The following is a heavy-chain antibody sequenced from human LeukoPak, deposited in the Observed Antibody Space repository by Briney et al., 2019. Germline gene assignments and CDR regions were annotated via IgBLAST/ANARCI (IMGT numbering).Heavy chain of an antibody. CDR3: ARTYGGNSAYWYFDL. Sequence: GRSLRLSCAASGFTFSSYAMHWVRQAPGKGLEWVAVISYDGSSKYYADSVKGRFTISRDNSKNTLYLQMNSLRAEDTAVYYCARTYGGNSAYWYFDLWGRGTLVTVSS. D-gene: IGHD4-23*01. J-gene: IGHJ2*01. CDR2: ISYDGSSK. V-gene: IGHV3-30-3*01. CDR1: GFTFSSYA.